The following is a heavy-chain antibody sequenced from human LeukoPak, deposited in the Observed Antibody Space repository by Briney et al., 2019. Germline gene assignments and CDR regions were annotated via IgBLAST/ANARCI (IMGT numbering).Heavy chain of an antibody. CDR1: GYTFTGYY. V-gene: IGHV1-2*06. CDR3: AKSIEYCGADCYGYFDL. J-gene: IGHJ2*01. CDR2: INPNSGAT. D-gene: IGHD2-21*02. Sequence: VASVKVSCAPSGYTFTGYYMHWVRQAPGQGLEWMGRINPNSGATNYAQKFQGRVTMTRDTSISTAYMELTTLRSDDTAVYYCAKSIEYCGADCYGYFDLWGRGTLVTVSS.